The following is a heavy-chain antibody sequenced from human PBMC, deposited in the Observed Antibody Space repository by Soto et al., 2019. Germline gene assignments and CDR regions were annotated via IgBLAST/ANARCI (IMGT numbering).Heavy chain of an antibody. CDR2: IYYSGNT. Sequence: QVQLQESGPGLVKPSQTLSLTCTVSGGSISSGGYYWSWIRQHPGKGLEWIGYIYYSGNTYYNPSLKSRVTISVDTSKNQFSLKLSSVTAADTAVYYCARDVAIFSDTAMRLDYWGQGTLVTVSS. CDR3: ARDVAIFSDTAMRLDY. D-gene: IGHD5-18*01. J-gene: IGHJ4*02. CDR1: GGSISSGGYY. V-gene: IGHV4-31*03.